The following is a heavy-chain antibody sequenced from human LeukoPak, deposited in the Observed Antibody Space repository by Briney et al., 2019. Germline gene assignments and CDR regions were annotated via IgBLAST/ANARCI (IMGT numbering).Heavy chain of an antibody. CDR1: GFSISSGYY. Sequence: SETLSLTCTVSGFSISSGYYWGWIRQPPGKGLEWIGSISHSGSTYYNPSLKSRVTISLDTSKNQFSLKLSSVTAADTAVYYCARDRYGTTAHTDYWGQGTLVTVSS. J-gene: IGHJ4*02. CDR3: ARDRYGTTAHTDY. V-gene: IGHV4-38-2*02. CDR2: ISHSGST. D-gene: IGHD1-7*01.